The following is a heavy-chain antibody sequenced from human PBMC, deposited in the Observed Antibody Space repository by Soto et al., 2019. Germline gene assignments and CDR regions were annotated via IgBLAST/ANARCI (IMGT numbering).Heavy chain of an antibody. V-gene: IGHV3-30-3*01. CDR2: ISYDGSNK. CDR1: GYTFSSYA. Sequence: GGSLRLSCAAAGYTFSSYAMHWVRQAPGKGLEWVAVISYDGSNKYYADSVKGRFTISRDNSKNTLYLQMNSLRAEDTAVYYCARGYYDSSGYYYRNGPDAFDIWGQGTMVTVSS. CDR3: ARGYYDSSGYYYRNGPDAFDI. J-gene: IGHJ3*02. D-gene: IGHD3-22*01.